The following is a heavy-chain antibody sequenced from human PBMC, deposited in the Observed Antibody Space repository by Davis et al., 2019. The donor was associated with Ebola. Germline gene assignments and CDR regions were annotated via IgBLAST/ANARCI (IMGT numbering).Heavy chain of an antibody. J-gene: IGHJ6*03. V-gene: IGHV4-30-4*01. CDR1: GGSISSGDYY. CDR2: IYYSGST. D-gene: IGHD2-15*01. CDR3: ARVRGYCSGGSCYYYYYMDV. Sequence: PSETLSLTCTVSGGSISSGDYYWSWIRQPPGKGLEWIGYIYYSGSTYYNPSLKSRVTISVDTSKNQFSLKLSSVTAADTAGYYCARVRGYCSGGSCYYYYYMDVWGKGTTVTVSS.